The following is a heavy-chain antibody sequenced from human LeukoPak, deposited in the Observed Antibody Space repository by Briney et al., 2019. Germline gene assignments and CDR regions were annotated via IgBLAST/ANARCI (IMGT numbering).Heavy chain of an antibody. CDR1: GGSISSSSYY. V-gene: IGHV4-61*01. D-gene: IGHD2-15*01. CDR2: IYYSGST. J-gene: IGHJ5*02. Sequence: SETLSLTCTASGGSISSSSYYWSWIRQPPGKGLEWIGYIYYSGSTNYNPSLKSRVTISVDTSKNQFSLKLSSVTAADTAVYYCAGTPNWFDPWGQGTLVTVSS. CDR3: AGTPNWFDP.